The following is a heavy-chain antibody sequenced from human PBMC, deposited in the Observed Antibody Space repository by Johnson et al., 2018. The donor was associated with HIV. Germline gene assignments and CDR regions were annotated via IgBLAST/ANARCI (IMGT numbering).Heavy chain of an antibody. CDR3: ARGYFYDSSGSDDAFDI. Sequence: VQLVESGGGVAQPGRSLRLSCAASGFTFSFYAMHWVRQAPGKGLEWVALILYDGSNKYYADSVKGRFTISRDNSKNTLSLQMNSLRPEDTAVYYCARGYFYDSSGSDDAFDIWGQGTMVTVSS. CDR2: ILYDGSNK. D-gene: IGHD3-22*01. CDR1: GFTFSFYA. J-gene: IGHJ3*02. V-gene: IGHV3-30-3*01.